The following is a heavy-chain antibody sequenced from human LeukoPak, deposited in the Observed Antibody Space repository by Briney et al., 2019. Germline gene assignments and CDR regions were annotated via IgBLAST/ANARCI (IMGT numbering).Heavy chain of an antibody. J-gene: IGHJ5*02. CDR2: IHTSGDT. CDR1: GLNGSQKY. CDR3: IVFGDSNH. Sequence: GGLKPLCAASGLNGSQKYVRWGRPAPGEGLEWVSAIHTSGDTCYADSVKGRFTISRDTSKNTLYLQINSLRVEDTAVYYCIVFGDSNHWGQGTLVTVSS. V-gene: IGHV3-53*01. D-gene: IGHD4-17*01.